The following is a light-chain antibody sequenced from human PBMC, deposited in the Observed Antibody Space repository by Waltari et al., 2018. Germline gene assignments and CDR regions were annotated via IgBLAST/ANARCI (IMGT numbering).Light chain of an antibody. CDR2: KDT. J-gene: IGLJ2*01. Sequence: SYELTQPPSVSVSPGQTARITCSGDALPKQYAFWYQQKPGQAPVLVTHKDTERPSGIPDRFSGSSSGTTGTLTISGVQAEDEADYYCQSGDSTSTHVVFGGGTKLTVL. CDR1: ALPKQY. V-gene: IGLV3-25*03. CDR3: QSGDSTSTHVV.